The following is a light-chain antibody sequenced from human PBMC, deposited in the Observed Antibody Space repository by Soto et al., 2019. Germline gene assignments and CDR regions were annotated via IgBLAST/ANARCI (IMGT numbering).Light chain of an antibody. J-gene: IGKJ1*01. V-gene: IGKV3-15*01. CDR1: QYINSN. Sequence: EIVMTQSPATLSVSPGERATLSCRASQYINSNLAWYQQKPGQGPRLLIYGAFTRATGVPDRFTGSGSGTEFTLTISSLQSEDFAVYYCQQYNKWLTWTFGQGTKVE. CDR2: GAF. CDR3: QQYNKWLTWT.